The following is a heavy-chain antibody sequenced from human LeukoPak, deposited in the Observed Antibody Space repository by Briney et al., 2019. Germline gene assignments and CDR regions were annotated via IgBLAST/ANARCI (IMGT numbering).Heavy chain of an antibody. V-gene: IGHV3-73*01. CDR3: YGGIAAASDY. J-gene: IGHJ4*02. D-gene: IGHD6-25*01. CDR2: IRSKANSYAT. Sequence: GGSLRLSCAASGFTFSGSAMHWVRQASGKGLEWVGRIRSKANSYATAYAASVKGRFTISRDDSKNTAYLQMNSLKTEDTAVYYCYGGIAAASDYWGQGTLVTVSS. CDR1: GFTFSGSA.